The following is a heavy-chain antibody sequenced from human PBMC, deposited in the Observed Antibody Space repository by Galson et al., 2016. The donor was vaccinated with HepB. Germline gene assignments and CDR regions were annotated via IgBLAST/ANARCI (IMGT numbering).Heavy chain of an antibody. Sequence: SLRLSCAASGFIFSDYAMHWVRQAPGKGLEWVAAISYDGSEKYYTDSVKGRFVISRDDSKNTLFLQMNSLRAEDTAVYSCDTSDDYGEYWGQGTLFTVSS. CDR2: ISYDGSEK. J-gene: IGHJ4*02. CDR1: GFIFSDYA. V-gene: IGHV3-30*03. D-gene: IGHD2-2*02. CDR3: DTSDDYGEY.